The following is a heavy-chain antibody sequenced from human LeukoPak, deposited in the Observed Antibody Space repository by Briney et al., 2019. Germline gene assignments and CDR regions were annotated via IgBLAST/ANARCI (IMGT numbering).Heavy chain of an antibody. D-gene: IGHD3-22*01. Sequence: ASVKVSCKAFGYTFTSNYMHWVRQAPGQGPEWMGVISPSGGSTTYAQKFQGRVTLTRDMSTSTDYLELSSLRSEDTAVYYCARGGLAYYYDSSGYIWGQGTLVTVSS. CDR3: ARGGLAYYYDSSGYI. J-gene: IGHJ4*02. CDR1: GYTFTSNY. V-gene: IGHV1-46*01. CDR2: ISPSGGST.